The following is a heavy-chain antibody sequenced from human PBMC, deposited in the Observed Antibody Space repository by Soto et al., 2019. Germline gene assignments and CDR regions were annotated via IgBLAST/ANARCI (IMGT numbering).Heavy chain of an antibody. CDR1: GYTFTSYG. D-gene: IGHD3-9*01. J-gene: IGHJ4*02. Sequence: ASVKVSCKASGYTFTSYGISWVRQAPGQGLEWMGWISAYNGNTNYAQKLQGRVTVTTDTSTSTAYMELRSLRSDDTAVYYCARVWRGFYDILTGYTDYWGQGTLVTVSS. CDR2: ISAYNGNT. V-gene: IGHV1-18*01. CDR3: ARVWRGFYDILTGYTDY.